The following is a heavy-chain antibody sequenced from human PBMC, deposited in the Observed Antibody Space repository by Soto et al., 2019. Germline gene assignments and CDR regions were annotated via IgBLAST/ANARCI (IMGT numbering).Heavy chain of an antibody. CDR1: GGTINSYW. CDR2: VYSSGTT. Sequence: SETLSLTCSFSGGTINSYWWNWIRPPAGKGLEWIGRVYSSGTTDYNPSLNSRATMSVETSKNQFSLKLTSVTAADTAVYYCARDIGSYAYAEGYWGQGIQVTVSS. V-gene: IGHV4-4*07. CDR3: ARDIGSYAYAEGY. D-gene: IGHD2-2*01. J-gene: IGHJ4*02.